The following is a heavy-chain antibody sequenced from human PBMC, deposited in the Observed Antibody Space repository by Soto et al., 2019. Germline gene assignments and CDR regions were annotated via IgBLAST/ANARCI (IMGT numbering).Heavy chain of an antibody. CDR2: INHSGST. CDR1: GGSFSGYY. CDR3: ASGGAAAFRH. Sequence: QVQLQQWGAGLLKPSETLSLTCAVYGGSFSGYYWSWIRQPPGKGLEWIGEINHSGSTNYNPSLKSRVTISVDTSKNQFSLKLSSVTAADTAVYYCASGGAAAFRHWGQGTLVTVSS. D-gene: IGHD6-13*01. J-gene: IGHJ1*01. V-gene: IGHV4-34*01.